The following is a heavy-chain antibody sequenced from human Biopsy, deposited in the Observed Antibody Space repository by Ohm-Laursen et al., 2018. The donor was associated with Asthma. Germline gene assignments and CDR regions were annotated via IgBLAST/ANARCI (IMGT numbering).Heavy chain of an antibody. Sequence: SDTLSLTCSLSSGSGGYMRSGNYYWGWIRQPPGKGLEWIGSIYYSGTTYYNPSLESRVTVSADTSKNQFSLKLTSVTAEDTAVYYCVRGSSSWHHGPFHCHYGLDVWGQGTTATVSS. CDR1: SGSGGYMRSGNYY. D-gene: IGHD6-13*01. V-gene: IGHV4-39*01. CDR2: IYYSGTT. J-gene: IGHJ6*02. CDR3: VRGSSSWHHGPFHCHYGLDV.